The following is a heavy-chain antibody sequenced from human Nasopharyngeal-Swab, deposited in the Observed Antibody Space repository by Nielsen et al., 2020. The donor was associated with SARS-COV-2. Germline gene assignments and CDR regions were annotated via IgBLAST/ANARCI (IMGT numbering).Heavy chain of an antibody. J-gene: IGHJ6*02. CDR3: ATIAAAQFNYYGMDV. D-gene: IGHD6-13*01. CDR1: GFTFDDYA. CDR2: ISWNSGSI. Sequence: SLKISCAASGFTFDDYAMHWVRQAPGKGLEWVSGISWNSGSIGYADSVKGRFTISRDNAKNSLYLQMNSLRAENTALYYCATIAAAQFNYYGMDVRGQGTTVTVSS. V-gene: IGHV3-9*01.